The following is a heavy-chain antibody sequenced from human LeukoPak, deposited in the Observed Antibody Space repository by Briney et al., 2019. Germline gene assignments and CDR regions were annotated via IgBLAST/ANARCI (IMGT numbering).Heavy chain of an antibody. CDR1: GYTFSTYW. V-gene: IGHV5-51*01. CDR2: IFPRDSDT. J-gene: IGHJ4*02. D-gene: IGHD3-10*01. Sequence: GESLKISCKGSGYTFSTYWIGWVRQMPGKGLEWMGIIFPRDSDTRYSPSFQGQVTISADKSISTAYLQWSSLKASDTAMYYCARLGSGGFGELWGHFDYWGQGTLVTVSS. CDR3: ARLGSGGFGELWGHFDY.